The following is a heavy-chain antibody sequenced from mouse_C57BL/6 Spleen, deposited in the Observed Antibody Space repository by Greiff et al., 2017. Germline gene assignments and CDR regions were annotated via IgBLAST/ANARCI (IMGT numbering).Heavy chain of an antibody. J-gene: IGHJ2*01. CDR3: ARVGYYYGSSYVSYFDY. CDR2: IYPGDGDT. CDR1: GYAFSSSW. Sequence: VQLQQSGPELVKPGASVKISCKASGYAFSSSWMNWVKQRPGKGLEWIGRIYPGDGDTNYNGKFKGKATLTADKSSSTAYMQLSSLTSEDSAVYFCARVGYYYGSSYVSYFDYWGQGTTLTVSS. D-gene: IGHD1-1*01. V-gene: IGHV1-82*01.